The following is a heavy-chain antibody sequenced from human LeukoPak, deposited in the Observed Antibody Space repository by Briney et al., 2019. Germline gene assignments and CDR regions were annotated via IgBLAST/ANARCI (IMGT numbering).Heavy chain of an antibody. J-gene: IGHJ4*02. CDR1: GFIFSNFA. D-gene: IGHD4-17*01. CDR3: AKYGTYGDYPFDY. CDR2: MSVSAEST. Sequence: PGGSLTLSCAASGFIFSNFAMSWVRQAPGKGLEWVSSMSVSAESTFYADSVKGRFTISRDNSKSTLHLQMNNLRAEDTAVYYCAKYGTYGDYPFDYWGQGTLVTVSS. V-gene: IGHV3-23*01.